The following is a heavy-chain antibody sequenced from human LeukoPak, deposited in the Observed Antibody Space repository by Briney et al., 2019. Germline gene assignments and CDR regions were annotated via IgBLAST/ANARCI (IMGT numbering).Heavy chain of an antibody. J-gene: IGHJ5*02. Sequence: PSETLSLTCTVSGGSISNYYWSRIRQPPGKGLEWIGYIYYSGSTNYNPSLKSRVTISVDTSKNQFSLRLSSVTAADTAVYYCARAGGNWFDPWGQGTLVTVSS. V-gene: IGHV4-59*01. CDR1: GGSISNYY. D-gene: IGHD3-10*01. CDR3: ARAGGNWFDP. CDR2: IYYSGST.